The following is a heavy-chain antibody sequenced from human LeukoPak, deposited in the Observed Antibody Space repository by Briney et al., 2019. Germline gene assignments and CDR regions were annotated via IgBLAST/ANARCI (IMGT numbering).Heavy chain of an antibody. CDR2: ISWNSGSI. CDR1: GFTFNDYA. J-gene: IGHJ4*02. V-gene: IGHV3-9*01. CDR3: AKGGGPRMVAALYFDY. Sequence: RPGRSLRLSCAASGFTFNDYAMHWVRQAPGKGLEWVSGISWNSGSIGYVDSVEGRFTISRDNAKNSLYVQMHSLKPEDTALYYCAKGGGPRMVAALYFDYWGQGTLVTVSS. D-gene: IGHD6-13*01.